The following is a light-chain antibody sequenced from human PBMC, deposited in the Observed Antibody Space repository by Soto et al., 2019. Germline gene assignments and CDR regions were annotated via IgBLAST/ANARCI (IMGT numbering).Light chain of an antibody. CDR1: QSIGSY. V-gene: IGKV1-39*01. J-gene: IGKJ5*01. Sequence: IRMTQSPPSLSASVGDRVTITCRESQSIGSYLSWYQQRPGKAPMLLIYAASSLQSGVPSRFGGSGSGTDFTLTIRSLQPEDFATYYCQQSYSTRITFGQGTRLEIK. CDR2: AAS. CDR3: QQSYSTRIT.